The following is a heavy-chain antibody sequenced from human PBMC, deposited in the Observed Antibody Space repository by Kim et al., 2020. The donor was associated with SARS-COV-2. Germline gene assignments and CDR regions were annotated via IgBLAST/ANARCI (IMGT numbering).Heavy chain of an antibody. CDR1: GFSVSSHY. CDR3: ARGVDAHNYFDY. J-gene: IGHJ4*02. Sequence: GGSLRLSCAASGFSVSSHYMSWVRQAPGKGLEWVSVIYAGGDTFYGDPVRGRFTISRDNSKNILYLQMGDLRAEDTAVYYCARGVDAHNYFDYWGQGILVTISS. CDR2: IYAGGDT. V-gene: IGHV3-53*01. D-gene: IGHD5-12*01.